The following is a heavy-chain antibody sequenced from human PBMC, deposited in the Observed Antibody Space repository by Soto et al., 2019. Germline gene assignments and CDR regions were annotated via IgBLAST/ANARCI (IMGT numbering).Heavy chain of an antibody. D-gene: IGHD2-8*01. V-gene: IGHV1-46*03. CDR2: INPSGGST. CDR3: ARSRGHCTNGVCYRVHFDY. Sequence: QVQLVQSGAEVKKPGASVKVSCKASGYTFTSYYMHWVRQAPGQGLEWMGIINPSGGSTSYAQKVQGRVTMTRDTSTSTVYMELSSLRSEDTAVYYCARSRGHCTNGVCYRVHFDYWGQGTLVTVSS. CDR1: GYTFTSYY. J-gene: IGHJ4*02.